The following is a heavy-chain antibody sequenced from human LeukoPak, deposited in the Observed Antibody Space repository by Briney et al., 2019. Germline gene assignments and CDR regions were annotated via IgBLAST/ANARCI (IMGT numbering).Heavy chain of an antibody. Sequence: SETLSLTCTVFGGSISSGGYYWNWIRQHPGKGLEWIGYIHYSGSTYYSPSLKSRGTISVDTSKNQFSLKLSSVTAADTAVYHCARDRYGDYTFDSWGQGTLVTVSS. D-gene: IGHD4-17*01. CDR2: IHYSGST. CDR1: GGSISSGGYY. CDR3: ARDRYGDYTFDS. J-gene: IGHJ4*02. V-gene: IGHV4-31*03.